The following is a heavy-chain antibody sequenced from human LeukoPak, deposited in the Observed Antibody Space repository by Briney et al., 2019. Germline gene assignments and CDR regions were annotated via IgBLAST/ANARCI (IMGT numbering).Heavy chain of an antibody. V-gene: IGHV3-30*02. CDR3: AKDVNVGGDYFDY. Sequence: PGGSLRLSCAASGFTYRNYGMHWVRLAPGKGLEWVAFIRYDGSIKYYVDSVKCRFTVSRDNSKNTLYLQMNSLGAEDTAVYYCAKDVNVGGDYFDYWGQGTLVTVSS. D-gene: IGHD3-10*01. J-gene: IGHJ4*02. CDR2: IRYDGSIK. CDR1: GFTYRNYG.